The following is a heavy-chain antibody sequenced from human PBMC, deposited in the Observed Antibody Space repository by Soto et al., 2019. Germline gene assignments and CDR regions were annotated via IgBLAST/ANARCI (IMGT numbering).Heavy chain of an antibody. CDR3: ARQTYYGSSPKFDP. CDR1: GGSISSSSYY. V-gene: IGHV4-39*01. Sequence: SETLSLTCTVSGGSISSSSYYWGWIRQPPGKGLEWIGSIYYSGSTNYNPSLKSRVTISVDTSKNQFSLKLSSVTAADTAVYYCARQTYYGSSPKFDPWGQGTLVTVSS. D-gene: IGHD3-10*01. CDR2: IYYSGST. J-gene: IGHJ5*02.